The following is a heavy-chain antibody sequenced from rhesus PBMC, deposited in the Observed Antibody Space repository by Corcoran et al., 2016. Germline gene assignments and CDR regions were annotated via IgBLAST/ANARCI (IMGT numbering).Heavy chain of an antibody. CDR2: IYGCSGST. CDR1: GGSISSNY. CDR3: AGVPPGWTGYYIFDY. Sequence: QVQLQESGPGLVKPSETLSLTCAVSGGSISSNYWSWIRQSPGKGLEWLGYIYGCSGSTSYHPSLKGRVTLSTDPSKDQFSLKLSSVTAADTAVYYCAGVPPGWTGYYIFDYWGQGVLVTVSS. D-gene: IGHD3-3*01. V-gene: IGHV4-147*01. J-gene: IGHJ4*01.